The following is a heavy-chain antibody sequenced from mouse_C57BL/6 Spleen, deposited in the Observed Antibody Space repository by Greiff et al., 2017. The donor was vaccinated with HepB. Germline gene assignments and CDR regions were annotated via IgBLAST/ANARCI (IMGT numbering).Heavy chain of an antibody. V-gene: IGHV1-76*01. CDR3: ARGDYDWDY. Sequence: VQLQQSGAELVRPGASVKLSCKASGYTFTDYYINWVKQRPGQGLEWIARIYPGSGNTYYNEKFKGKATLTAEKSSSTAYMQLSSLTSEDSAVYFCARGDYDWDYWGQGTTLTVSS. CDR2: IYPGSGNT. D-gene: IGHD2-4*01. CDR1: GYTFTDYY. J-gene: IGHJ2*01.